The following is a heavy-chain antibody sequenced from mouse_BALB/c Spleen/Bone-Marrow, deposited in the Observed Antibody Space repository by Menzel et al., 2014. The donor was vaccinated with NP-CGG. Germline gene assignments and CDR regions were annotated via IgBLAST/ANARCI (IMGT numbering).Heavy chain of an antibody. V-gene: IGHV5-9-2*01. Sequence: EVQRVESGGGLVKSGGSLKLSCAASGFSFSNYGMSWVRQTPEKRLEWGATISGDGRYTFYSDSVKGRFTISRDNAKNNLYLQLSSLRSEDTALYYRARRAYYDQTEVSFVYWGQGTLVTVSA. CDR2: ISGDGRYT. CDR3: ARRAYYDQTEVSFVY. D-gene: IGHD2-4*01. CDR1: GFSFSNYG. J-gene: IGHJ3*01.